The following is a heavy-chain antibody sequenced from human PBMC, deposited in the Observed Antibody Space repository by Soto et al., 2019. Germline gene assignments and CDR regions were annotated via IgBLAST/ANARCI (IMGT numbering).Heavy chain of an antibody. CDR3: ASAGVSYDASDI. CDR1: VGSISSGDYY. D-gene: IGHD2-8*01. J-gene: IGHJ3*02. V-gene: IGHV4-30-4*01. CDR2: IYYSGST. Sequence: QVQLQESGPGLVKPSQTLSLTCTGSVGSISSGDYYWSWIRQPLGKGLEWIGYIYYSGSTYYNPSLNSRVTVSVDTSKNQFSLKLSSVTAADTAVYYCASAGVSYDASDIWGQGTIVTVSS.